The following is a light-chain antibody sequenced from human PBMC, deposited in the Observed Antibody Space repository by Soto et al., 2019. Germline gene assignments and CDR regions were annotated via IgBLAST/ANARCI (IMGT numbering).Light chain of an antibody. V-gene: IGLV1-40*01. CDR3: QSYDSSLSGSRV. CDR2: TNI. J-gene: IGLJ2*01. Sequence: QSVLTQPPSVSGAPGQRVTISCTGSNSNIGAGYDVHWYQQLPGAAPKLLIYTNIDRPSGVPDRFSGSKSGTSASLAITGLQAEDEADYYCQSYDSSLSGSRVFGGGTQLTVL. CDR1: NSNIGAGYD.